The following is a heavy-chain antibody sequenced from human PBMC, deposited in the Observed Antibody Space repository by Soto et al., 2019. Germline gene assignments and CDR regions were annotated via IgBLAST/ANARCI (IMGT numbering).Heavy chain of an antibody. Sequence: QVQLQESGPGLVKPSQTLSLTCTVSGGSISSGGYYWSWIRQHPGKGLEWIGYIYYSGSTYYNTSLKSRVTLSVDTSKNQLSLKLSSVTAADTAVYYCARDTIVLGPAAMSYDYYGMDVW. D-gene: IGHD2-2*01. CDR2: IYYSGST. CDR3: ARDTIVLGPAAMSYDYYGMDV. J-gene: IGHJ6*01. CDR1: GGSISSGGYY. V-gene: IGHV4-31*03.